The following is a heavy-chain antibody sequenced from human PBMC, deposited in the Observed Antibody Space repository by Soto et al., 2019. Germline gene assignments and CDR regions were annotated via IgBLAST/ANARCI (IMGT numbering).Heavy chain of an antibody. CDR2: LSYSGST. CDR3: VLGPFSGYYYGAFDI. D-gene: IGHD3-22*01. CDR1: GDSISSYY. Sequence: SETLSLTCTVSGDSISSYYWSWLRQPPGKGLEWIGSLSYSGSTIYNPSLRSRVTISVDSSKNQFSLNLSSVTAADTAVYYCVLGPFSGYYYGAFDIWGQGTMVTVSS. V-gene: IGHV4-59*08. J-gene: IGHJ3*02.